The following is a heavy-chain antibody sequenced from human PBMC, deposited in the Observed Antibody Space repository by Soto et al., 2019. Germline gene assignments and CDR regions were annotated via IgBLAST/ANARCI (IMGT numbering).Heavy chain of an antibody. CDR1: RGTFSSYA. CDR3: ASRPNYDFWSGPPHYYYYGMDV. Sequence: ASVKVSCKASRGTFSSYAISWVRQAPGQGLEWMGGIIPIFGTANYAQKFQGRVTITADESTSTAYMELSSLRSEDTAVYYCASRPNYDFWSGPPHYYYYGMDVWGQGTTVTVSS. V-gene: IGHV1-69*13. J-gene: IGHJ6*02. CDR2: IIPIFGTA. D-gene: IGHD3-3*01.